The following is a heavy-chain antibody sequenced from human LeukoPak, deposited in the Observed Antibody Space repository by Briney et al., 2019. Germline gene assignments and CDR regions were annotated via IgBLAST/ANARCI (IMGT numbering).Heavy chain of an antibody. Sequence: GGSLRLSCAASGFNFSNTWMSWVPQAPGKGGEWVGRLKSKTDGCTPDYAAPVKGSFTISRDASNTALYLQINSLKTEDTAVYYYNPGLRAADTNWGLGTLVTVSS. D-gene: IGHD6-13*01. J-gene: IGHJ4*02. CDR1: GFNFSNTW. CDR2: LKSKTDGCTP. CDR3: NPGLRAADTN. V-gene: IGHV3-15*01.